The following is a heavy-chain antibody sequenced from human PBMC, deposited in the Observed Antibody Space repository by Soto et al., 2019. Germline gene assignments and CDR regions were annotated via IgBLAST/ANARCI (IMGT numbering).Heavy chain of an antibody. Sequence: QVQLVQSGAEVKKPGSSVKVSCKASGGTFSSYSINWVRQAPGQGLEWMGEIIPIFGTANYAQKFQGRVTITADESASTAYMELSSLRSEDTAVYYCARDGGRHSGGVDYWGQGTLVTVSS. D-gene: IGHD1-26*01. CDR1: GGTFSSYS. CDR3: ARDGGRHSGGVDY. CDR2: IIPIFGTA. V-gene: IGHV1-69*01. J-gene: IGHJ4*02.